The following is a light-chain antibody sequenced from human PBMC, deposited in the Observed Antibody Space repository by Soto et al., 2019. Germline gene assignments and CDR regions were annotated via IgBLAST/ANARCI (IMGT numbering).Light chain of an antibody. J-gene: IGKJ1*01. Sequence: DILMTQSPSSLSASLGDGVTITCRASQGIGRTLTWYQHKPGLTPRLLIYDTSSMHTGVPTRFSGSRSGADFTLTISSLQHEDFATYFCQPYYSCPRTFGRGTKVDIK. V-gene: IGKV1-39*01. CDR3: QPYYSCPRT. CDR2: DTS. CDR1: QGIGRT.